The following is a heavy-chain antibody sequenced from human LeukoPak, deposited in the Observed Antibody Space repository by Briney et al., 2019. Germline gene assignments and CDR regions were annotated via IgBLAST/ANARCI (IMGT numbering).Heavy chain of an antibody. CDR2: IYPGDSDT. Sequence: GESLKISCKGSGYSFTSYWIGWVRQMPGKGLEWMGTIYPGDSDTRYSPSFQGQVTISADKSIRTAYLQWSSLKASDTAMYYCARHRAVAGTGDLDYWGQGTLVTVSS. V-gene: IGHV5-51*01. CDR1: GYSFTSYW. D-gene: IGHD6-19*01. CDR3: ARHRAVAGTGDLDY. J-gene: IGHJ4*02.